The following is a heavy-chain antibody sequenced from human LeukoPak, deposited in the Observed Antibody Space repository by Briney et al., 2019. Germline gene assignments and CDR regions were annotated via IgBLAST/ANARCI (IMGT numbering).Heavy chain of an antibody. V-gene: IGHV3-11*01. CDR1: GFTFSDYY. D-gene: IGHD3-22*01. Sequence: PGGSLRLSCAASGFTFSDYYMSWIRQAPGKGLEWVSYVSSSGSTIYYADSVKGRFTIFRDNAKNSLYLQMNSLRAEDTAVYYCARHPNPMGYYYDSSGYYLWGQGTLVTVSS. CDR2: VSSSGSTI. J-gene: IGHJ5*02. CDR3: ARHPNPMGYYYDSSGYYL.